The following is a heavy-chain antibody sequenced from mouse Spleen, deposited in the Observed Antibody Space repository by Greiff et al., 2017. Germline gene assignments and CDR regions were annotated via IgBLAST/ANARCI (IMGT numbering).Heavy chain of an antibody. J-gene: IGHJ3*01. V-gene: IGHV1-26*01. CDR1: GYTFTDYY. CDR3: AKGDSTMITWAY. CDR2: INPNNGGT. Sequence: VQLQQSGPELVKPGASVKISCKASGYTFTDYYMNWVKQSHGKSLEWIGDINPNNGGTSYNQKFKGKATLTVDKSSSTAYMELRSLTSEDSAVYYCAKGDSTMITWAYWGQGTLVTVSA. D-gene: IGHD2-4*01.